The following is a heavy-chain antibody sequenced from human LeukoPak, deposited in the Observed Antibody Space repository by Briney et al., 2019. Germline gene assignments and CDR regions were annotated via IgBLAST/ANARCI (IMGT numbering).Heavy chain of an antibody. V-gene: IGHV4-39*02. CDR1: GCSISSSCYY. CDR2: IYYSGGT. J-gene: IGHJ3*01. D-gene: IGHD4-17*01. Sequence: SETLSLTCTVSGCSISSSCYYWGWLPQPPVKGLEWIGSIYYSGGTYYNPSLNSRVTISVDPSNYQFSLKLSSVTAADTAVYYCARDYGHYLLWGQGTMVTVSS. CDR3: ARDYGHYLL.